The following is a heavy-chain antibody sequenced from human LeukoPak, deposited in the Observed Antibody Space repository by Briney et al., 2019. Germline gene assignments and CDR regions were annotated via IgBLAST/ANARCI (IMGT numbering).Heavy chain of an antibody. Sequence: PSETLSLTCAVSGGSISSSNWWSWVRQPPGKGLEWIANIYYSGTTYYNPSLKSRVTISVDTSKNQFSLKLSSVTAADTAVYYCARVSCGGGSCYDSRGWFDPWGQGTLVTVSS. CDR3: ARVSCGGGSCYDSRGWFDP. V-gene: IGHV4-4*02. J-gene: IGHJ5*02. D-gene: IGHD2-15*01. CDR2: IYYSGTT. CDR1: GGSISSSNW.